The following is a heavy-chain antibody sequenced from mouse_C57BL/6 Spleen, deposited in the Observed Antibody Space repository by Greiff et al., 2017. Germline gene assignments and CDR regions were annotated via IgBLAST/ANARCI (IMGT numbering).Heavy chain of an antibody. D-gene: IGHD3-3*01. V-gene: IGHV1-55*01. CDR2: IYPGSGST. CDR3: ARTGGPENYFDY. J-gene: IGHJ2*01. CDR1: GYTFTSYW. Sequence: QVQLQQPGAELVKPGASVKMPCKASGYTFTSYWITWVKQRPGQGLEWIGDIYPGSGSTNYNEKFKSKATLTVDTSSSTAYMQLSSLTSEDSAVYYCARTGGPENYFDYWGQGTTLTVSS.